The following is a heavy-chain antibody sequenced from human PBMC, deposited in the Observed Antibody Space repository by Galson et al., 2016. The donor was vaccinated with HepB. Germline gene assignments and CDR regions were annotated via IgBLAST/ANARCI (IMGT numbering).Heavy chain of an antibody. Sequence: SLRLSCAASGFAFTNAWMSWVRQKPGNRPEWVGRIKARIDGGTVDYAAPVKGRFTISRDDSKNFLYLEMNSLQTEDTAMYYCTTNWGPPLGYWGPGTLVTVS. CDR1: GFAFTNAW. CDR3: TTNWGPPLGY. CDR2: IKARIDGGTV. V-gene: IGHV3-15*01. D-gene: IGHD7-27*01. J-gene: IGHJ4*02.